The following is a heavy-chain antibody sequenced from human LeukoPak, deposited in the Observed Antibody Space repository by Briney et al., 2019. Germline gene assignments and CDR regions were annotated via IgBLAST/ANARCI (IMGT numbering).Heavy chain of an antibody. J-gene: IGHJ4*02. Sequence: PGGSLRLSCVASGFILDRYNMNWVRQAPGKGLEWVSSISSSSTSIYYTDSVKGRFTISRDNAKNSLYLQMNSLRDGDTAVYYCARGYCSGGSCQGGDYWGQGTLVTVSS. D-gene: IGHD2-15*01. CDR2: ISSSSTSI. V-gene: IGHV3-48*02. CDR3: ARGYCSGGSCQGGDY. CDR1: GFILDRYN.